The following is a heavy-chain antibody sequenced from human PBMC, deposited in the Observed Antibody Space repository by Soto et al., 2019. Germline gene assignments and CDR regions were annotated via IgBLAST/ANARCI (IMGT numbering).Heavy chain of an antibody. V-gene: IGHV4-59*08. Sequence: QAQLQTSGPGLVKPSEILSLTCTVSSVSINSFTNHYCSWIRQPPGKGLEWVGYISKTGFTSYNPSLRSRVTLSVDTSKNQFSLKLTSVTAADTALYFCATQGFGNLHGLVDVWGQGTTVTVS. J-gene: IGHJ6*02. CDR1: SVSINSFTNHY. D-gene: IGHD3-10*01. CDR2: ISKTGFT. CDR3: ATQGFGNLHGLVDV.